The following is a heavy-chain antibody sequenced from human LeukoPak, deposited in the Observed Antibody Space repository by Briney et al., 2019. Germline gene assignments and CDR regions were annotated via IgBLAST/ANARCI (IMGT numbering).Heavy chain of an antibody. CDR1: GYTFTGYY. CDR2: INPNSGGT. V-gene: IGHV1-2*02. Sequence: ASVKVSCKASGYTFTGYYIHWMRQAPGQGLEWLGWINPNSGGTNYAQKLQGRVTVTRDTSLTTAYMELSRLRSDDTAMYYCARAFDSGGNPFDNWGQGTLLTVSS. D-gene: IGHD4-23*01. CDR3: ARAFDSGGNPFDN. J-gene: IGHJ4*02.